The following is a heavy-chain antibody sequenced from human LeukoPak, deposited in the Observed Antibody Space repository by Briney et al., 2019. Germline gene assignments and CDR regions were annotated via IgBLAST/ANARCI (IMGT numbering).Heavy chain of an antibody. Sequence: GGSLRLSCAASGFTFSNFGIHWVRQAPGKGLEWVSFIVFDGSKKFYADSVKSRFIISRDNSKNTVYLQMNTLRAEYTALYYCAKDWGVWFGEVWSGYFDNWGQGTLVTVSP. CDR1: GFTFSNFG. CDR3: AKDWGVWFGEVWSGYFDN. CDR2: IVFDGSKK. J-gene: IGHJ4*02. D-gene: IGHD3-10*01. V-gene: IGHV3-30*02.